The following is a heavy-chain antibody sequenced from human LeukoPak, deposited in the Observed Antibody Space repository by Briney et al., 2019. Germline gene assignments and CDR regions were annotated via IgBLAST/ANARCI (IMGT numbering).Heavy chain of an antibody. CDR1: GFTFSNYA. J-gene: IGHJ4*02. CDR2: ISGSGGST. Sequence: GGSLRLSCAASGFTFSNYATSWVRLAPGKGLEWVSAISGSGGSTYYADSVKGRFTISRDNSKNTLYLQMNSLRAEDTAVYYCAKALSLYCSSTSCYEYRGGYYFDYWGQGTLVTVSS. V-gene: IGHV3-23*01. CDR3: AKALSLYCSSTSCYEYRGGYYFDY. D-gene: IGHD2-2*01.